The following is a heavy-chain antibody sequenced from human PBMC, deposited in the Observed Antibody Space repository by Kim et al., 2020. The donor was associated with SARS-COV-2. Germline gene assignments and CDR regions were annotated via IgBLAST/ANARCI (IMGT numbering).Heavy chain of an antibody. V-gene: IGHV1-69*13. CDR3: ASLYSGSPRDFDY. D-gene: IGHD1-26*01. CDR2: IIPIFGTA. Sequence: SVKVSCKASGGTFSSYAISWVRQAPGQGLEWMGGIIPIFGTANYAQKFQGRVTITADESTSTAYMELSSLRSEDTAVYYCASLYSGSPRDFDYWGQGTLVTVSS. CDR1: GGTFSSYA. J-gene: IGHJ4*02.